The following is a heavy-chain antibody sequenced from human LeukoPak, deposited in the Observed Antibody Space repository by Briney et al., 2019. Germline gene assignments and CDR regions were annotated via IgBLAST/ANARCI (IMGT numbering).Heavy chain of an antibody. J-gene: IGHJ6*03. CDR1: GFNLSRSA. D-gene: IGHD5-18*01. CDR3: AKVRPGYSHFFYFMDV. V-gene: IGHV3-23*01. CDR2: LSDSGENS. Sequence: GGSLRLSCAASGFNLSRSAMTWVRQAPGKGLEWVSSLSDSGENSYYADSVKGRFTISRDSSKNTLFLRMNNLRAEDTAVYYCAKVRPGYSHFFYFMDVWATGTMVSVPS.